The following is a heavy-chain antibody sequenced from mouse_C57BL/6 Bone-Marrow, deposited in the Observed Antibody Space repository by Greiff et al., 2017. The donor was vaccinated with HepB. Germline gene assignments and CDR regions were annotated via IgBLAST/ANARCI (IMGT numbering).Heavy chain of an antibody. CDR2: IHPNSGST. CDR3: ARNDDAMDY. V-gene: IGHV1-64*01. J-gene: IGHJ4*01. CDR1: GYTFTSYW. D-gene: IGHD2-12*01. Sequence: QVQLQQPGAELVKPGASVKLSCKASGYTFTSYWMHWVKQRPGQGLEWIGMIHPNSGSTNYNEKFKSKATLTVDKSSNTAYMQLSSLTTEDSAIYYCARNDDAMDYWGQGTSLTVSS.